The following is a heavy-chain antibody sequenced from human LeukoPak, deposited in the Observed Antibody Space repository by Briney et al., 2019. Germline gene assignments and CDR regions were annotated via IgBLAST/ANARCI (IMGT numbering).Heavy chain of an antibody. J-gene: IGHJ5*01. CDR2: IFYSGTT. D-gene: IGHD6-19*01. CDR3: ARSRYTSGWYES. CDR1: GGSINSYY. Sequence: PSETLSLTCTVSGGSINSYYWSWIRQPQGKGLEWIGYIFYSGTTNYNPSLTSRVTISVDPSKKQFSLNLSSVTAADTAVYFCARSRYTSGWYESWGQGTLVTVSS. V-gene: IGHV4-59*01.